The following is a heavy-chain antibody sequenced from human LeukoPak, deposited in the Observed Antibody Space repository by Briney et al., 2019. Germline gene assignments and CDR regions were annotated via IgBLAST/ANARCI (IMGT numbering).Heavy chain of an antibody. V-gene: IGHV3-21*01. CDR2: ISSSSSYI. J-gene: IGHJ4*02. CDR3: ARTYYDSSGYYQGEFDY. Sequence: GGYLRLYCAASGFTFSSYSMNWVRQAPGKGLEWASSISSSSSYIYYADSVKGRFTISRDNAKNSLYLQMNSLRAEDTAVYYCARTYYDSSGYYQGEFDYWGQGTLVTVSS. CDR1: GFTFSSYS. D-gene: IGHD3-22*01.